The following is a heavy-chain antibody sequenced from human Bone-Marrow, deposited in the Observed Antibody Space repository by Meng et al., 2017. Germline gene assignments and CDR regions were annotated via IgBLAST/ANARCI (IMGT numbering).Heavy chain of an antibody. V-gene: IGHV3-30*01. D-gene: IGHD6-6*01. CDR2: ISYDGSNK. CDR3: ARDLGLAARPELYLDY. J-gene: IGHJ4*01. Sequence: GESLKISCAASGFTLSSYAMHWVRQDPGKGLEWVAVISYDGSNKYYADSVKGRFTISRDNSKNTLYLQMNSLRAEDTAVYYCARDLGLAARPELYLDYWGQGTPVTVSS. CDR1: GFTLSSYA.